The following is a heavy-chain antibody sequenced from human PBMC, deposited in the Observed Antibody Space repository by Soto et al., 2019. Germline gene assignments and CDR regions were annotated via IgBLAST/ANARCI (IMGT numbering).Heavy chain of an antibody. J-gene: IGHJ4*02. CDR3: ARDPSYYYDSSDPEGTFEY. D-gene: IGHD3-22*01. Sequence: GGSLRLSCAASGFTFSSYAMHWVRQAPGKGLEWVAVISYDGSNKYYADSVKGRFTISRDNSKNTLYLQMNSLRAEDTAVYYCARDPSYYYDSSDPEGTFEYWGQGTLV. V-gene: IGHV3-30-3*01. CDR1: GFTFSSYA. CDR2: ISYDGSNK.